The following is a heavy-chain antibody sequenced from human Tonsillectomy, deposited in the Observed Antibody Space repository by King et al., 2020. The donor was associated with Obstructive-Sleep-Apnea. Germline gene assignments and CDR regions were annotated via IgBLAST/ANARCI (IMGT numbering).Heavy chain of an antibody. D-gene: IGHD3-9*01. CDR3: AKVYDILTGYYNPRGFDY. CDR2: ISGSGGST. CDR1: GFTFSSYA. Sequence: VQLVESGGGLVQPGGSLRLSCAASGFTFSSYAMSWVRQAPGKGLEWVSAISGSGGSTYYADSVKGRFTISRDNSKNTLYLQMNSLRAEDTAVYYCAKVYDILTGYYNPRGFDYWGQGTLVTVSS. V-gene: IGHV3-23*04. J-gene: IGHJ4*02.